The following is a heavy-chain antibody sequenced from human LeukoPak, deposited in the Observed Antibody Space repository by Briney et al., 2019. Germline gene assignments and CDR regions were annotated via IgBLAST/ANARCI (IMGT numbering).Heavy chain of an antibody. CDR3: ARWPRVAAAPLSNWFDP. Sequence: GGSLRLSCAASGFTFSSYSMNWVRQAPGKGLEWVSSISSSSSYIYYADSVKGRFTISRDNSKNTLYLQMNSLRAEDTAVYYCARWPRVAAAPLSNWFDPWGQGTLVTVSS. CDR2: ISSSSSYI. J-gene: IGHJ5*02. D-gene: IGHD6-13*01. V-gene: IGHV3-21*01. CDR1: GFTFSSYS.